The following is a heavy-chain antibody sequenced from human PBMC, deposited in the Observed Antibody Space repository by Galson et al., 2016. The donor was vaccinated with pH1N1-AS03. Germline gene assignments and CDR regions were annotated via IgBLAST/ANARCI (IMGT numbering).Heavy chain of an antibody. D-gene: IGHD6-19*01. V-gene: IGHV3-21*01. CDR1: GFPFSGYS. Sequence: LRLSCAASGFPFSGYSMNWVHQAPGKGLEWVSFISTTSSSIYYADSVKGRFTISRDNAKNSLFLQMNSLRDEDTAVYYCARDGPPQGISVAGSFDFWGQGTLVTVSS. CDR2: ISTTSSSI. CDR3: ARDGPPQGISVAGSFDF. J-gene: IGHJ4*02.